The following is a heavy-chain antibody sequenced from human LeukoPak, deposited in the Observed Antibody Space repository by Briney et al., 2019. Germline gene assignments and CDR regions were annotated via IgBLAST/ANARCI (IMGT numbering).Heavy chain of an antibody. CDR2: IYSGGST. V-gene: IGHV3-66*02. J-gene: IGHJ3*02. CDR1: GFTVSSNY. D-gene: IGHD1-14*01. CDR3: AIEPTKSSPGAFDI. Sequence: PGGSLRLTCAASGFTVSSNYMSWVRQAPGKGLEWVSVIYSGGSTYYADSVKGRFTISRDNSKNTLYLQMNSLRAEDTAVYYCAIEPTKSSPGAFDIWGQGTMVTVSS.